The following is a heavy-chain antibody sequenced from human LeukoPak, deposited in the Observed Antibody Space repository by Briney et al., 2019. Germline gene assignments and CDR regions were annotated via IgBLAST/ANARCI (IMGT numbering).Heavy chain of an antibody. CDR2: IWYDGSKK. CDR3: AREMNYGDYFDY. CDR1: GFTFSTYF. V-gene: IGHV3-33*01. D-gene: IGHD4-17*01. J-gene: IGHJ4*02. Sequence: GSLRLFCATAGFTFSTYFLPWVRQAPGKGLEWVAVIWYDGSKKDYADSVKGRFTISRDNSKNTLYLQMNSLRAEDTAVYYCAREMNYGDYFDYWGQGTLVTVSS.